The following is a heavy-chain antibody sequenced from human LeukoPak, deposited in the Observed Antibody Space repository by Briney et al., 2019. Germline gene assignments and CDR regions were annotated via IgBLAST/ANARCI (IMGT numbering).Heavy chain of an antibody. Sequence: ASVKVSCKASGYTFTSYGISWVRQAPGQGIEWMVWISAYNGNTNYAQKLQGRVTMTTEKSTSTAYMELKNLRSDDTAVYYCARGHRGDSSAWTYYYYYMDVWGKGTTVTVSS. CDR3: ARGHRGDSSAWTYYYYYMDV. V-gene: IGHV1-18*01. CDR2: ISAYNGNT. CDR1: GYTFTSYG. J-gene: IGHJ6*03. D-gene: IGHD6-19*01.